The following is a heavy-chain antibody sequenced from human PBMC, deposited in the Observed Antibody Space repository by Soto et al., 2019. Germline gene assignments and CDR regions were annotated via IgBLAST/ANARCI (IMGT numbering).Heavy chain of an antibody. D-gene: IGHD6-6*01. V-gene: IGHV4-39*01. J-gene: IGHJ4*02. Sequence: SETLCHSWSVSGGSMSSSSYYWGWIRKPPGKGLEWIGSIYYSGSTYYNPSLKSRVTISVDTSKNQFSLKLSSVTAADTAVYYCARLDSSSPLGVRPERFDYWGQGTLVTVS. CDR3: ARLDSSSPLGVRPERFDY. CDR1: GGSMSSSSYY. CDR2: IYYSGST.